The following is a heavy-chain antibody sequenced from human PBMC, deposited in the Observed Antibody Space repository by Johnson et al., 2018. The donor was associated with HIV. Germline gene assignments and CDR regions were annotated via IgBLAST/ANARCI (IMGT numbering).Heavy chain of an antibody. CDR3: ASTIFGVAWHAFDS. D-gene: IGHD3-3*01. V-gene: IGHV3-30*04. CDR2: ISYDGSNK. CDR1: GFTFSSYA. Sequence: QVQLVESGGDVVQPGRSLRLSCAASGFTFSSYAMHWVRQAPGKGLEWVAVISYDGSNKYYADSVKGRFTISRDNSKNTLYLQMNSLRAEDTAVYYCASTIFGVAWHAFDSWGQGTMVIVSS. J-gene: IGHJ3*02.